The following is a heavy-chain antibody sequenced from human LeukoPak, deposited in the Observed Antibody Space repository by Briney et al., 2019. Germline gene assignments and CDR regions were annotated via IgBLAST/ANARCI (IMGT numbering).Heavy chain of an antibody. CDR3: ARDKYQLLYVGDAFDI. D-gene: IGHD2-2*02. V-gene: IGHV1-2*02. Sequence: GASVKVSCKASGYTFTGYYMHWVRQAPGQGLEWMGWINPNSGGTNYAQKFQGRVTMTRDTSISTAYMELSRLRSDDTAVYYCARDKYQLLYVGDAFDIWAKGQWSPSLQ. CDR1: GYTFTGYY. J-gene: IGHJ3*02. CDR2: INPNSGGT.